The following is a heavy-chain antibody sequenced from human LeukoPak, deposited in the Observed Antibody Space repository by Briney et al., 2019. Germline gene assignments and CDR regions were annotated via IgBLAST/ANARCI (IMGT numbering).Heavy chain of an antibody. CDR1: GGSISSYY. Sequence: SETLSLTCTVSGGSISSYYWSWIRQPPGKGLEWIGYIYYSGSTNYNPSLKSRVTISVDTSKNQFSLKVSSVTAADRAVYYFAGPPLTTGTVWGWAGYFHGMDVWGQGDTVTVSS. V-gene: IGHV4-59*08. J-gene: IGHJ6*01. CDR3: AGPPLTTGTVWGWAGYFHGMDV. CDR2: IYYSGST. D-gene: IGHD4-11*01.